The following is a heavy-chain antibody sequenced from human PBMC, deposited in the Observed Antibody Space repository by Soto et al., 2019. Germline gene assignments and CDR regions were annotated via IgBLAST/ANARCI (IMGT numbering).Heavy chain of an antibody. CDR1: GFTFIDYP. V-gene: IGHV3-48*02. J-gene: IGHJ4*02. D-gene: IGHD3-16*01. Sequence: DVQLVESGGGLVRPGGSLRLSCAASGFTFIDYPMHWVRQAPGKGLESVSFISTTGETIYYAASVEGRFTISRDNARNSVYLQMNSLRDEDTAVYYCARESRNWGQPIDHWGQGTLVTVSS. CDR3: ARESRNWGQPIDH. CDR2: ISTTGETI.